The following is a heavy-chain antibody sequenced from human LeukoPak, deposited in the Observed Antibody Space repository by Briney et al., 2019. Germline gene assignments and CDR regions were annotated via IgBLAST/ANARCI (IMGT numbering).Heavy chain of an antibody. D-gene: IGHD3-3*01. CDR2: IYWNDDK. CDR1: GFSLSTSGVG. Sequence: SGPTLVKPTQTLTLTCTFSGFSLSTSGVGVGWIRQPPGKALEWLALIYWNDDKRYSPSLKSRLTITKDTSKNQVVLTMTNMDPVDTATYYCARISAYDFWSGYYPYYFDYWGQGTLVTVSS. J-gene: IGHJ4*02. V-gene: IGHV2-5*01. CDR3: ARISAYDFWSGYYPYYFDY.